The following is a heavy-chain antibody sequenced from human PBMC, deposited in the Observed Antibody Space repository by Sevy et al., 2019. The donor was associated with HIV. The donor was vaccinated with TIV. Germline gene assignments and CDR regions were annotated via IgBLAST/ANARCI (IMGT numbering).Heavy chain of an antibody. CDR1: GFTFSSYG. CDR2: IRYDGSNK. Sequence: GGSLRLSCAASGFTFSSYGMHWVRQAPGKGLEWVAFIRYDGSNKYYADSVKGRFTISRDNSKNTLYLQMNSLRAEDTAVYYCAKDLRAKVATIRDYYGMDVWVQGTTVTVSS. V-gene: IGHV3-30*02. CDR3: AKDLRAKVATIRDYYGMDV. D-gene: IGHD5-12*01. J-gene: IGHJ6*02.